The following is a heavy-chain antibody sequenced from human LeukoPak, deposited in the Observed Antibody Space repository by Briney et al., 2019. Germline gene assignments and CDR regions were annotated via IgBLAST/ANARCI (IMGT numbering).Heavy chain of an antibody. J-gene: IGHJ4*02. CDR2: ITTYSGNT. D-gene: IGHD4-17*01. CDR3: ARGGDYGDLRYFDY. V-gene: IGHV1-18*01. Sequence: ASVKVSCKASGYTFTTYGISWVRQAPGQGLEWMGWITTYSGNTYYAQKLQGRVTMTTDTSTSTAYMEPRSLRSDDTAVYYCARGGDYGDLRYFDYWGQGTLVTVSS. CDR1: GYTFTTYG.